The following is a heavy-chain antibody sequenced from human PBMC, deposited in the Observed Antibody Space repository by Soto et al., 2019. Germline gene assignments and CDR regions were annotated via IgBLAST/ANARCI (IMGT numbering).Heavy chain of an antibody. CDR2: INPASGGT. CDR1: GYTFSNYY. J-gene: IGHJ4*02. D-gene: IGHD6-19*01. CDR3: ARAWLGYRGAFDVRDI. Sequence: ASVKVSCKASGYTFSNYYMHWVRQAPGQGPEWMGWINPASGGTNYGQELQARVTLTRDTSISTAYMELSRLRSDDTAIYYCARAWLGYRGAFDVRDIWGQGTRVTVSS. V-gene: IGHV1-2*02.